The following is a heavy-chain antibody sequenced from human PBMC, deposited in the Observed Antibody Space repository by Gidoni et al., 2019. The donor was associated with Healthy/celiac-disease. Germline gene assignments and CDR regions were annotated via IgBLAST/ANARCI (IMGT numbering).Heavy chain of an antibody. CDR2: INPSGGST. CDR3: ARGGVLCNDSSGYWPRYYYGMDV. V-gene: IGHV1-46*01. Sequence: QVQLVQSGAEVKKPGNSVKVSCKASGYTFTSYYMHWVRQAPGQGLEWMGIINPSGGSTSYAQKFQGRVTMTRDTSTSTVYMELSSLRSEDTAVYYCARGGVLCNDSSGYWPRYYYGMDVWGQGTTVTVSS. D-gene: IGHD3-22*01. CDR1: GYTFTSYY. J-gene: IGHJ6*02.